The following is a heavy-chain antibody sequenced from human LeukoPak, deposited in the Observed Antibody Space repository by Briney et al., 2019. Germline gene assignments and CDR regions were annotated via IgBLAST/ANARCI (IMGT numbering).Heavy chain of an antibody. V-gene: IGHV3-53*01. CDR3: AKTRPLDSSSWSHGDY. CDR1: GFTVSSYS. CDR2: LYSGGTT. J-gene: IGHJ4*02. Sequence: GGSLRLSCAASGFTVSSYSMSWVRQAPEMGLEWVSVLYSGGTTYYADSVKGRFTISRDNSKNTLYLQMDSLRAEDTAVYYCAKTRPLDSSSWSHGDYWGQGTLVTVSS. D-gene: IGHD6-13*01.